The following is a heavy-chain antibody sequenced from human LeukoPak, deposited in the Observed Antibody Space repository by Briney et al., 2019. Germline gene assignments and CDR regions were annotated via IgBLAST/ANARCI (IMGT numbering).Heavy chain of an antibody. J-gene: IGHJ4*02. CDR1: GGSFSGYY. D-gene: IGHD3-3*01. Sequence: SETLSLTCAVYGGSFSGYYWSWIRQPPGKGLEWIGEINHSGGTNYNPSLKSRVTISVDTSKNQFSLKLSSVTAADTAVYYCARGTGYTIFGVVIIQGFDYWGQGTLVTVSS. CDR3: ARGTGYTIFGVVIIQGFDY. CDR2: INHSGGT. V-gene: IGHV4-34*01.